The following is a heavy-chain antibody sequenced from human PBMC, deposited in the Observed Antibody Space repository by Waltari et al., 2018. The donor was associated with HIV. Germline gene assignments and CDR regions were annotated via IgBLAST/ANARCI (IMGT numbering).Heavy chain of an antibody. CDR2: ISSSSSTI. V-gene: IGHV3-48*01. CDR3: ARARTAARPFLS. D-gene: IGHD6-6*01. J-gene: IGHJ4*02. Sequence: EVQLVESGGGLVQPGGSLRLSCAASGFTFSSYSMNWVRQAPGKGRGWVSYISSSSSTISYADSLKGRFTISRDNAKNSLYLQMNSLRAEDTAVYYCARARTAARPFLSWGQGTLVTVSS. CDR1: GFTFSSYS.